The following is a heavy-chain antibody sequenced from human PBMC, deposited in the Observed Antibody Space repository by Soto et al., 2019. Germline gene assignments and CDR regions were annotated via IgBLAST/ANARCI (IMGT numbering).Heavy chain of an antibody. CDR2: IYYSGST. CDR3: ARDAQTDYYCSGSYYKGEYYYYYYGMDV. D-gene: IGHD3-10*01. J-gene: IGHJ6*02. Sequence: TSETLSLTCTVSGGSISSGGYYWSWIRQHPGKGLEWIGYIYYSGSTYYNPSLKSRVTISVDTSKNQFSLKLSSVTAADTAVYYCARDAQTDYYCSGSYYKGEYYYYYYGMDVWGQGTTVTVSS. CDR1: GGSISSGGYY. V-gene: IGHV4-31*03.